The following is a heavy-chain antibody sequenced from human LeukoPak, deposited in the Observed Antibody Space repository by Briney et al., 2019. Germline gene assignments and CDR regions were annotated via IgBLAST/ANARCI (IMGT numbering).Heavy chain of an antibody. D-gene: IGHD7-27*01. CDR2: IKQDGSG. CDR3: ARGSYWGGDY. CDR1: GFTFSNYW. V-gene: IGHV3-7*01. J-gene: IGHJ4*02. Sequence: PGGSLILSCAASGFTFSNYWMSWVRQAPGKGLEWVANIKQDGSGNYVDSVKGRFTISRDNAKNSLYLQMNSLRVDDTAVYYCARGSYWGGDYWGQGTLVTVSS.